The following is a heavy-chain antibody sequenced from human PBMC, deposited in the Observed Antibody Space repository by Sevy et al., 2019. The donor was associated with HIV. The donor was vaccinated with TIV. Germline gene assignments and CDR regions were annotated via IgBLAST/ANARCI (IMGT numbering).Heavy chain of an antibody. CDR1: GFTFSSYG. CDR2: IRYDGSNK. V-gene: IGHV3-30*02. CDR3: AKESLRFLEWLSAYYGMDV. Sequence: GGSLRLSCAASGFTFSSYGMHWVRQAPGKGLEWVAFIRYDGSNKYYADSVKGRFTISRDNSMNTLYLQMNSLRAEDTAVYYCAKESLRFLEWLSAYYGMDVWGQGTTVTVSS. J-gene: IGHJ6*02. D-gene: IGHD3-3*01.